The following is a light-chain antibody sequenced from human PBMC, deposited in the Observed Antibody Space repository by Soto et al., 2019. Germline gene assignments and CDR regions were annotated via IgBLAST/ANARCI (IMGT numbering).Light chain of an antibody. CDR2: DAS. CDR1: QDISNY. V-gene: IGKV1-33*01. J-gene: IGKJ3*01. Sequence: DIQMTQSPSSLSASVGDRVTITCQASQDISNYLNWYQQKPGKAPKLLIYDASNLETGVPSRFSGSGSGTDFTFTISSLQPEDIATYFCQQYDILPFTFGPGTKVHIK. CDR3: QQYDILPFT.